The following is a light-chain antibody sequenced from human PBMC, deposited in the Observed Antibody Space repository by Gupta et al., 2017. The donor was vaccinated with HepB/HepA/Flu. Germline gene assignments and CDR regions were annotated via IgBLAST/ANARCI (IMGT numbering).Light chain of an antibody. J-gene: IGKJ1*01. CDR1: QSISSW. CDR3: QQDNSYPVT. CDR2: KAS. Sequence: DIQMTQSPSTLSASVGDRVTITCRASQSISSWLAWYQQKPGKAPKLLIYKASSLESGVPSRFSGSGSGTEFTLTISSLQPDDFATYYCQQDNSYPVTFGPGTKVEIK. V-gene: IGKV1-5*03.